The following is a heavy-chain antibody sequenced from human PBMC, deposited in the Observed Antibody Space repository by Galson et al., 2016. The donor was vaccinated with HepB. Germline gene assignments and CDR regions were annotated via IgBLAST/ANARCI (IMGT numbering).Heavy chain of an antibody. CDR2: IWYDGSNK. CDR3: ARGSNYFDYNYYGMDV. J-gene: IGHJ6*02. Sequence: SLRLSCAASGFTFSSYGMHWVRQAPGKGLEWVAVIWYDGSNKYYADSVKGRFTISRDNSKNTLYLQMNSLRAEDTAVYYCARGSNYFDYNYYGMDVWGQGTTVTVSS. D-gene: IGHD4-11*01. CDR1: GFTFSSYG. V-gene: IGHV3-33*01.